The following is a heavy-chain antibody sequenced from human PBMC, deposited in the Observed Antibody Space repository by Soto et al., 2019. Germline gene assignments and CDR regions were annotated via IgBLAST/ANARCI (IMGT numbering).Heavy chain of an antibody. D-gene: IGHD2-21*01. CDR2: IHYSGST. Sequence: SETLSLTCTVPGGSVNIGTCYWSWIRQPPGKGLEWIGFIHYSGSTNYNPSLKGRVTMSVDTSKNQFSLKLTSVNTADTAIYYCTRGGDPYKTGHWGQGTLVTVSS. V-gene: IGHV4-61*01. CDR1: GGSVNIGTCY. J-gene: IGHJ4*02. CDR3: TRGGDPYKTGH.